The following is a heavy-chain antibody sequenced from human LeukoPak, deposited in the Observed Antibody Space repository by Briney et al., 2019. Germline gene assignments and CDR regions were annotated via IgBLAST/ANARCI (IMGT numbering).Heavy chain of an antibody. V-gene: IGHV1-8*03. Sequence: ASVKVSCKASGYTFTSYDINWVRQATGQGLEWMGWMNPNSGNTGYAQKFQGRVTITRDTSASTAYMELSSLRSEDMAVYYCARALYGDYFPYFDYWGQGTLVTVSS. CDR3: ARALYGDYFPYFDY. CDR2: MNPNSGNT. D-gene: IGHD4-17*01. J-gene: IGHJ4*02. CDR1: GYTFTSYD.